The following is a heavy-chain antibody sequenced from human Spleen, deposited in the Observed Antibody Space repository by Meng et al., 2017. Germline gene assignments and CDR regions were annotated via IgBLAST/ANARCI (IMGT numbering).Heavy chain of an antibody. CDR1: GFTFDDYA. J-gene: IGHJ3*02. V-gene: IGHV3-9*03. CDR2: ISWNSGSI. D-gene: IGHD3-10*01. Sequence: SLKISCAASGFTFDDYAMHWVRQAPGKGLEWVSGISWNSGSIGYADSVKGRFTISRDNAKNSLYLQMNSLRAEDMALYYCAKLSYGSGSYLNDAFDIWGQGTMVTVSS. CDR3: AKLSYGSGSYLNDAFDI.